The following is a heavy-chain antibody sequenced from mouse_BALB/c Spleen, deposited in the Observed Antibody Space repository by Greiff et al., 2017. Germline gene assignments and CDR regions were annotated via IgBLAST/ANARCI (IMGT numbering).Heavy chain of an antibody. V-gene: IGHV5-6-3*01. CDR1: GFTFSSYG. CDR2: INSNGGST. CDR3: ARDGDTGLDY. J-gene: IGHJ2*01. Sequence: EVHLVESGGGLVQPGGSLKLSCAASGFTFSSYGMSWVRQTPDKRLELVATINSNGGSTYYPDSVKGRFTISRDNAKNTLYLQMSSLKSEDTAMYYCARDGDTGLDYWGQGTTLTVSS. D-gene: IGHD3-3*01.